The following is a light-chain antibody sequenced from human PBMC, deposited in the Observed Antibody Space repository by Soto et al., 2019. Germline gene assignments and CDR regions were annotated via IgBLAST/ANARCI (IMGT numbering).Light chain of an antibody. V-gene: IGLV3-1*01. Sequence: SYELTQPPSVSVSPGQTASITCSGDKLGDRYACWYQQKPGQSPVLVIYQDTKRPSGIPERFSGSKSGNTATLTISGTHAMDEADYYCQAWDSSTGVFGTGTKVTVL. CDR1: KLGDRY. CDR3: QAWDSSTGV. J-gene: IGLJ1*01. CDR2: QDT.